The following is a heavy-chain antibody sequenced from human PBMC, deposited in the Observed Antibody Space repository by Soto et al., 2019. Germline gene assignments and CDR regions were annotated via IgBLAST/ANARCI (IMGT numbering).Heavy chain of an antibody. Sequence: ASVKVSCKASGYTFTSYGISWVRQAPGQGHEWMGWISAYNGNTNYAQKLQGRVTMTTDTSTSTAYMELRSLRSDDTAVYYCAREHDASGSYYNLGPHYADGIDVWGQGKPVTVSS. D-gene: IGHD3-10*01. CDR3: AREHDASGSYYNLGPHYADGIDV. CDR1: GYTFTSYG. V-gene: IGHV1-18*01. CDR2: ISAYNGNT. J-gene: IGHJ6*02.